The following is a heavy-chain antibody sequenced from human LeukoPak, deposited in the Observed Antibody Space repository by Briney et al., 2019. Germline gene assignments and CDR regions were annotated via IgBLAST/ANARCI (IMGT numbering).Heavy chain of an antibody. J-gene: IGHJ4*02. Sequence: GESLKISCKGSGYSFTSYWIGWVRQMSGKGLEWMGIIYPGDSDTRYSPPFQGQVTISADKSISTAYLQWSSLKASDTAMYYCARRSSSGYSYFDYWGQGTLVTVSS. D-gene: IGHD3-22*01. CDR1: GYSFTSYW. CDR2: IYPGDSDT. CDR3: ARRSSSGYSYFDY. V-gene: IGHV5-51*01.